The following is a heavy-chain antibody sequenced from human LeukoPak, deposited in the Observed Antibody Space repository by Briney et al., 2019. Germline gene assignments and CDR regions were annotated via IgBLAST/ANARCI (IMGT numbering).Heavy chain of an antibody. CDR2: INHSGST. Sequence: PSETLSLTCAVYGGSFSGYYWSWIRQPPRKGLEWIGEINHSGSTNYNPSLKSRVTIPVATSKNQFSLKLSSVTAADTAVYCCARGLRGWYWVGPWGQGTLVTVSS. CDR1: GGSFSGYY. J-gene: IGHJ5*02. V-gene: IGHV4-34*01. D-gene: IGHD2-15*01. CDR3: ARGLRGWYWVGP.